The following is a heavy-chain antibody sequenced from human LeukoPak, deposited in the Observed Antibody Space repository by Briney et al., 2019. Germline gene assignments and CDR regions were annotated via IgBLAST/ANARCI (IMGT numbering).Heavy chain of an antibody. J-gene: IGHJ3*02. D-gene: IGHD2-21*02. Sequence: PSETLSLTCTVSGGSISSYYWSWIRQPPGKGLEWIGYIYYSGGTNYNPSLKSRVTISVDTSKNQFSLKLSSVTAADTAVYYCARDTAYCGGDCYPGMFRGAFDIWGQGTMVTVSS. CDR1: GGSISSYY. CDR3: ARDTAYCGGDCYPGMFRGAFDI. V-gene: IGHV4-59*01. CDR2: IYYSGGT.